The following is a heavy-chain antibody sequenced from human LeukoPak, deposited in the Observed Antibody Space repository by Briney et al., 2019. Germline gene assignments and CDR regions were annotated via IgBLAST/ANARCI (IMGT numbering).Heavy chain of an antibody. CDR3: ASVNSEVAATFDY. Sequence: SETLSLTCTVSGGSISSSSYYWGWIRQPPGKGLEWIGSIYYSGSTYYNPSLKSRVTISVDTSKNQFSLKLSSVTAADTAVYYCASVNSEVAATFDYWGQGTLVTVSS. J-gene: IGHJ4*02. V-gene: IGHV4-39*01. CDR2: IYYSGST. CDR1: GGSISSSSYY. D-gene: IGHD2-15*01.